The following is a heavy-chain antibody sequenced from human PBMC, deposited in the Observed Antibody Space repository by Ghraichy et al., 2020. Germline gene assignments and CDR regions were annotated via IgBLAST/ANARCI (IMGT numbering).Heavy chain of an antibody. CDR2: IYWNDDK. D-gene: IGHD4-23*01. J-gene: IGHJ6*02. Sequence: SGPTLVKPTQTLTLTCTFSGFSLSTSGVGVGWIRQPPGKALEWLALIYWNDDKRYSPSLKSRLTITKDTSKNQVVLTMTNMDPVDTATYYCALDSYGGNPRVEGYYYYGVDVWRQGTTVTVSS. CDR1: GFSLSTSGVG. CDR3: ALDSYGGNPRVEGYYYYGVDV. V-gene: IGHV2-5*01.